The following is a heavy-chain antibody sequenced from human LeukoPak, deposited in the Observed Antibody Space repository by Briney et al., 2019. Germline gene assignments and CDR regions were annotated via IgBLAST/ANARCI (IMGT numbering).Heavy chain of an antibody. Sequence: GGSLRFSCAASGFTLSSYAMGWVRQAPGKGLEWVSAISGSGGSTYYADSVKGRFTISRDNSKNTLYLQMNSLRAKDTAVYYCAKDIGAYYYYGMDVWGQGTTVTVSS. V-gene: IGHV3-23*01. D-gene: IGHD5-12*01. CDR3: AKDIGAYYYYGMDV. J-gene: IGHJ6*02. CDR2: ISGSGGST. CDR1: GFTLSSYA.